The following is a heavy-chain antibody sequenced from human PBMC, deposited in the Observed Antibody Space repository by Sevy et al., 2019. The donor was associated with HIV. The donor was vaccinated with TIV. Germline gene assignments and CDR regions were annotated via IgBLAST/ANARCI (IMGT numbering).Heavy chain of an antibody. D-gene: IGHD1-26*01. CDR3: VTTRPGWELGGDYFDY. V-gene: IGHV3-7*01. CDR2: IKQGGSYK. CDR1: GFTFSSYW. J-gene: IGHJ4*02. Sequence: GGSLRLSCAASGFTFSSYWMSWVRQAPGKGLEWVANIKQGGSYKYYVDTVKGRFTISGDNTKNSPYLQMHSLRAEDAAAYYWVTTRPGWELGGDYFDYWGQGTLVTVSS.